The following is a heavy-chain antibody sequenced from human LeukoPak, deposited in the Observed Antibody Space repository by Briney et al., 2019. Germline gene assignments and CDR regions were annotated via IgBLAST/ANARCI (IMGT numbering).Heavy chain of an antibody. CDR3: AKIVTRSGIDY. V-gene: IGHV3-23*01. CDR1: GFAFSSYG. J-gene: IGHJ4*02. D-gene: IGHD3-10*01. CDR2: IGSSGGTT. Sequence: GGSLRLSCAASGFAFSSYGMSWVRQAPGKGLDWVSSIGSSGGTTYYADSVKGRSTISRDNSKSTLYLQMNSLRAEDTAVYYCAKIVTRSGIDYWGQGILVTVSS.